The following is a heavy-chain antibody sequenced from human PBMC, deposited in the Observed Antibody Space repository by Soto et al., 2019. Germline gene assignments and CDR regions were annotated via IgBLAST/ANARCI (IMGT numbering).Heavy chain of an antibody. V-gene: IGHV3-30*18. J-gene: IGHJ3*02. CDR1: GFTFSSYG. D-gene: IGHD3-22*01. Sequence: QVQLVESGGGVVQPGRSLRLSCAASGFTFSSYGMHWVRQAPGKGLEWVAVISYEGSNKYYADSVKGRFTISRDNSKNTLYLQMNSLRAEDTAVYYCAKDIPWDYYDSSGHYDAFDIWGQGTMVTVSS. CDR3: AKDIPWDYYDSSGHYDAFDI. CDR2: ISYEGSNK.